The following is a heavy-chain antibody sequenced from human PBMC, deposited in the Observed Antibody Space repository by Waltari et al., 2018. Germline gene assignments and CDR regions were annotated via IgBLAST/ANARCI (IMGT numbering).Heavy chain of an antibody. D-gene: IGHD3-10*01. CDR1: GFTVSSNY. CDR3: ARDGTYYGKNGMDV. Sequence: EVQLVESGGGLIQPGGSLRLSCAASGFTVSSNYMSGVRQAPGKGLEWVSVIYSGGSTYYADSVKGRFTISRDNSKNTLYLQMNSLRAEDTAVYYCARDGTYYGKNGMDVWGQGTTVTVSS. J-gene: IGHJ6*02. CDR2: IYSGGST. V-gene: IGHV3-53*01.